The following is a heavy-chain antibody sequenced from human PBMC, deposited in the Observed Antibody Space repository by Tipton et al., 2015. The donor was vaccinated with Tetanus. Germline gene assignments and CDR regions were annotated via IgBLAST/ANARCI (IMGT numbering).Heavy chain of an antibody. CDR1: GGSITSDNHY. V-gene: IGHV4-31*02. CDR2: IYHSGST. J-gene: IGHJ4*02. CDR3: ARGITDGYNRRFDY. D-gene: IGHD5-24*01. Sequence: SGGSITSDNHYWSWIRQPPGKGLEWIGYIYHSGSTYYNASLKSRLDISLDTSKNQFSLRLTSVTAADTAVYYCARGITDGYNRRFDYWGQGTLVAVSP.